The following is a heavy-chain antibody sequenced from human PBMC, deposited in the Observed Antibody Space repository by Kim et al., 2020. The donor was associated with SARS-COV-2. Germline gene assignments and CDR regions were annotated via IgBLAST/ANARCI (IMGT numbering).Heavy chain of an antibody. Sequence: GGSLRLSCAASGFTFSTYGMHWVRQAPGKGLEWVALISYDGRNKYYADSVKGRFTISRDNSENTLYLQMNSLTAEDTAVYSCAKVLRRGCNFYYYVMDV. J-gene: IGHJ6*01. CDR1: GFTFSTYG. CDR2: ISYDGRNK. CDR3: AKVLRRGCNFYYYVMDV. V-gene: IGHV3-30*18. D-gene: IGHD3-10*01.